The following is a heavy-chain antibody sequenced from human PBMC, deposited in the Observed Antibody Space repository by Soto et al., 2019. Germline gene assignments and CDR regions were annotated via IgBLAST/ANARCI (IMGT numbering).Heavy chain of an antibody. CDR1: GFTFSSYS. Sequence: EVPLVESGGGLVQPGGSLRLSCAASGFTFSSYSMNWVRQAPGKGLEWVSYISSSGDALYYADSVKGRFTISRDNAKYSLFLQMNSVRDEDTAIYYCVRDMRTPWGQGILVTVSS. CDR2: ISSSGDAL. J-gene: IGHJ5*02. CDR3: VRDMRTP. V-gene: IGHV3-48*02. D-gene: IGHD2-2*01.